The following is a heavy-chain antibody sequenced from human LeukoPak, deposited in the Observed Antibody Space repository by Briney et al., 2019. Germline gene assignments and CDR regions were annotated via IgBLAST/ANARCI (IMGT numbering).Heavy chain of an antibody. CDR3: ARAGYDFWSGYSTNFDY. CDR1: GYTFTRYY. V-gene: IGHV1-46*01. CDR2: INPSGGRT. Sequence: ASVKVSCKASGYTFTRYYMHWVRQAPGQGLEWMGIINPSGGRTTYAQKFQGRVTMTRDMSTSTVYMELSSLRSEDTAVYYCARAGYDFWSGYSTNFDYWGQGTLVTVSS. J-gene: IGHJ4*02. D-gene: IGHD3-3*01.